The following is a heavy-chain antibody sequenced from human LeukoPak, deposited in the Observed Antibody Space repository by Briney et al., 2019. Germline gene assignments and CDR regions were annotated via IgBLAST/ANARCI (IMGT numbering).Heavy chain of an antibody. V-gene: IGHV3-30*18. J-gene: IGHJ4*02. CDR2: ISYDGSNK. Sequence: HSGGSLRLSCAASGFTFSSYGMPWVRQAPGKGLEWVAVISYDGSNKYYVDSVKGRFTISRDNSKNTLYLQMNSLRAEDTAVYYCAKSDHPSEALDYWGQGTLVTVSS. CDR3: AKSDHPSEALDY. CDR1: GFTFSSYG.